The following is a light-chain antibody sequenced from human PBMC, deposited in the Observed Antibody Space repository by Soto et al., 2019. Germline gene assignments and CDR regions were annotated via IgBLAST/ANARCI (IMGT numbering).Light chain of an antibody. J-gene: IGKJ1*01. V-gene: IGKV1-5*03. Sequence: DIQMTQSPSTLSASVGDRVTITCRASQSISSWLAWYQQKPGKAPKLLIYKASSLESGVPSRFSGSRSGTEFTLTISSLQPDDFATYYCQQYNSYRTFGQGTKGEIK. CDR2: KAS. CDR1: QSISSW. CDR3: QQYNSYRT.